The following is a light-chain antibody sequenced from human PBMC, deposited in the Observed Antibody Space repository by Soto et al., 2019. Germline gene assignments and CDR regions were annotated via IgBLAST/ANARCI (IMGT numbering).Light chain of an antibody. J-gene: IGKJ5*01. CDR1: QSVNIY. Sequence: EIVMTQSPATLSVSPGERATLSCRASQSVNIYLAWYQQKPGQAPRLLIFGASYRAPGVPARFSGSGSGTDFTLTISSLEPEDFAVYYCQQRQYWPPITFGQGTRLEI. CDR2: GAS. V-gene: IGKV3-11*01. CDR3: QQRQYWPPIT.